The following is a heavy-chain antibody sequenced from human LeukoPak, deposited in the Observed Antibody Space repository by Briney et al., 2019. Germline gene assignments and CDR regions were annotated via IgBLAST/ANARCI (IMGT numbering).Heavy chain of an antibody. V-gene: IGHV3-9*01. D-gene: IGHD6-13*01. CDR3: AKDNLRFSSSWYYFDY. J-gene: IGHJ4*02. Sequence: PGRSLRLFCAASGFTFDDYAMHWVRQAPGEGLEWVSGISWNSGSIGYADSVKGRFTISRDNAKNSLYLQMNSLRAEDTALYYCAKDNLRFSSSWYYFDYWGQGTLVTVSS. CDR1: GFTFDDYA. CDR2: ISWNSGSI.